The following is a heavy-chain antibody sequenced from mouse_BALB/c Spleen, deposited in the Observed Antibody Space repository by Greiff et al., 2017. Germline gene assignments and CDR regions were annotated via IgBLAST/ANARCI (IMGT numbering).Heavy chain of an antibody. CDR2: IYPGDGDT. Sequence: VQLQQSGAELARPGASVKLSCKASGYTFTSYWMQSVKQRPGQGLEWIGAIYPGDGDTRYTQKFKGKATLTADKSSSTAYMQLSSLASEDSAVYYCARIYYDYNWYFDVWGAGTTVTVSS. CDR3: ARIYYDYNWYFDV. D-gene: IGHD2-4*01. J-gene: IGHJ1*01. V-gene: IGHV1-87*01. CDR1: GYTFTSYW.